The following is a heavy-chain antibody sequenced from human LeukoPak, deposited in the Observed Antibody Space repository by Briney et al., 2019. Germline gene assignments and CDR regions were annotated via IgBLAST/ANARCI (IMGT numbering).Heavy chain of an antibody. V-gene: IGHV3-23*01. CDR1: GFTFSSYG. CDR2: ISGSGGST. Sequence: GGSLRLSCAASGFTFSSYGMSWVRQAPGKGLEWVSAISGSGGSTYCADSVKGRFTISRDNSKNTLYLQMNSLRAEDTAVYYCAKDTRPNSGWYISEFDYWGQGTLVTVSS. CDR3: AKDTRPNSGWYISEFDY. D-gene: IGHD6-19*01. J-gene: IGHJ4*02.